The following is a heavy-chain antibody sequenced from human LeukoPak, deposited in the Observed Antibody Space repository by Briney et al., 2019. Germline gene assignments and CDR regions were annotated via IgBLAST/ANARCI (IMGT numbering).Heavy chain of an antibody. J-gene: IGHJ4*02. CDR2: VNPNSGGT. Sequence: ASVKVSCKASGYTFTGYYMHWVRQAPGQGLEWMGWVNPNSGGTNYAQKFQGRVTMTRDTSISTAYMELSRLRSDDTAVYYCARDFDWLLSPGDWGQGTLVTVSS. V-gene: IGHV1-2*02. CDR3: ARDFDWLLSPGD. CDR1: GYTFTGYY. D-gene: IGHD3-9*01.